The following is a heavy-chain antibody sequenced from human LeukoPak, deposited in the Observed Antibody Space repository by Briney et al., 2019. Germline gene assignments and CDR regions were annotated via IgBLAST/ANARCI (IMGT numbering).Heavy chain of an antibody. CDR3: AREQRKGGYSYGPHFDY. J-gene: IGHJ4*02. V-gene: IGHV3-23*01. Sequence: PGGSLRLSCAASGFTFSTYGMHWVRQAPGKGLEWVSAISGSGGSTYYADSVKGRFTISRDNSKNTLYLQMNSLRAEDTAVYYCAREQRKGGYSYGPHFDYWGQGTLVTVSS. CDR2: ISGSGGST. D-gene: IGHD5-18*01. CDR1: GFTFSTYG.